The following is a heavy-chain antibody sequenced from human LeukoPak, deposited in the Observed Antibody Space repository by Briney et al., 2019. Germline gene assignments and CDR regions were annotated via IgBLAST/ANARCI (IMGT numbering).Heavy chain of an antibody. CDR1: GFTLSS. CDR3: AKRAVTFDY. J-gene: IGHJ4*02. D-gene: IGHD4-17*01. V-gene: IGHV3-23*01. CDR2: LTASGTDINT. Sequence: GASLRLACAASGFTLSSMSWVRQAPGKGLEWGSALTASGTDINTYYADSVKGRFTISRDSTKNTLYLQMNSLRTEDTAIYYCAKRAVTFDYWGQGTLVTVSS.